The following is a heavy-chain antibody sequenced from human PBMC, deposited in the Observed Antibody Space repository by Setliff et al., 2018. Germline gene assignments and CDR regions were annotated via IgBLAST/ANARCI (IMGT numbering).Heavy chain of an antibody. CDR2: VYRGGSTT. V-gene: IGHV3-23*03. D-gene: IGHD4-17*01. CDR1: GFTFSTYR. CDR3: AKDLGDDGHYYYYMDV. Sequence: PGESLKISCAASGFTFSTYRMHWVRQAPGKRLEWVSVVYRGGSTTFYADSVKGRFTISRDDSKNTLYLQMNSLTVDDTAVYYCAKDLGDDGHYYYYMDVWGKGTTVTVSS. J-gene: IGHJ6*03.